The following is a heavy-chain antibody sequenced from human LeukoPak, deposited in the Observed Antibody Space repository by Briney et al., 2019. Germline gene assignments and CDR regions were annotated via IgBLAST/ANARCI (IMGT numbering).Heavy chain of an antibody. CDR3: ARVGTLATYYYDSRHTFDI. J-gene: IGHJ3*02. CDR1: GFTFSSYS. V-gene: IGHV3-21*01. D-gene: IGHD3-22*01. CDR2: ISSSSSYI. Sequence: PGGSLRLSCAASGFTFSSYSMNWVRQAPGKGLEWVSSISSSSSYIYYADSVKGRFTISRDNAKNSLYLQMNSLRAEDTAVYYCARVGTLATYYYDSRHTFDIWGQGTMVTVSS.